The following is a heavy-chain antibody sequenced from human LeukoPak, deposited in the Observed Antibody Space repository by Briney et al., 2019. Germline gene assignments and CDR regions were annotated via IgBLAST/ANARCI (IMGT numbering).Heavy chain of an antibody. J-gene: IGHJ4*02. CDR3: ATLFHYDFWSGSFNY. CDR1: GGSFSGYY. D-gene: IGHD3-3*01. V-gene: IGHV4-59*08. Sequence: SETLSLTCAVYGGSFSGYYWSWIRQPPGKGLEWIGYIYYSGSTNYNPSLKSRVTISVDTSKNQFSLKLSSVTAADTAVYYCATLFHYDFWSGSFNYWGQGTLVTVSS. CDR2: IYYSGST.